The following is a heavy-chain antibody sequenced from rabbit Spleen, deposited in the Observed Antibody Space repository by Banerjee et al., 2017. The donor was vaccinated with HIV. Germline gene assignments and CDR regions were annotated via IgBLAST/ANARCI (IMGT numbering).Heavy chain of an antibody. J-gene: IGHJ4*01. CDR2: IYTGDSGTT. V-gene: IGHV1S45*01. D-gene: IGHD1-1*01. CDR1: GFSFSSSHW. Sequence: EESGGDLVQPEGSLALTCKASGFSFSSSHWISWVRQAPGKGLEWIACIYTGDSGTTWYASWAKGRFTISKASSTTVTLQMTSLTAADTATYFCARDLDGVIGWNFGWWGPGTLVTVS. CDR3: ARDLDGVIGWNFGW.